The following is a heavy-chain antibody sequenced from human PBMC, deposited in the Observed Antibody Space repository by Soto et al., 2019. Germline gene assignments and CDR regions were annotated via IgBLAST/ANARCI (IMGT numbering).Heavy chain of an antibody. J-gene: IGHJ4*02. CDR1: GFTFSCSS. CDR3: TRSIHGYSYGPGYDY. D-gene: IGHD5-18*01. Sequence: PGGSLIVSCAAAGFTFSCSSMHWVRQASGKGLEWVGRIRSKANSYATAYAASVKGRFTISRDDSKNTAYLQMNSLKTEDTAVYYCTRSIHGYSYGPGYDYWGQGTLVTVSS. CDR2: IRSKANSYAT. V-gene: IGHV3-73*01.